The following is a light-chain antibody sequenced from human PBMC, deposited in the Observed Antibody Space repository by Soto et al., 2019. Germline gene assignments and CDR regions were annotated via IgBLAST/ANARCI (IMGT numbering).Light chain of an antibody. Sequence: DIQMTQSPSTLSASVGARVTITCRASQSISSWLAWYQQKPGKAPKLLIYDASSLESGVPSRFSGSGSGTEFTLTISSLQPDDFATYYCQQYNSYSATFGGGTKVEIK. CDR2: DAS. V-gene: IGKV1-5*01. CDR1: QSISSW. J-gene: IGKJ4*01. CDR3: QQYNSYSAT.